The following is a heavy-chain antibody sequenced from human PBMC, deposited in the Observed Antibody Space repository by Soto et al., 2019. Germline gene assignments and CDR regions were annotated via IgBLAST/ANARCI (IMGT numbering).Heavy chain of an antibody. J-gene: IGHJ3*02. CDR2: ISSSSGTI. CDR3: ARGWSSSSLSAFDI. V-gene: IGHV3-48*01. CDR1: AFTFSSYS. Sequence: GGSLRLSCAASAFTFSSYSMNWVRQAPGKGLEWVSYISSSSGTIYYADSVKGRFTISRDNVKNSLYLQMNSLRAEDTAVYYCARGWSSSSLSAFDIWGQGTMVTVSS. D-gene: IGHD6-13*01.